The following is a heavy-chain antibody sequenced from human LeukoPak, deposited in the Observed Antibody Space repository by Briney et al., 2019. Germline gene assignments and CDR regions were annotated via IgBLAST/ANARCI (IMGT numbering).Heavy chain of an antibody. CDR1: GYTFTGYY. V-gene: IGHV1-2*02. CDR2: INPNSGGT. CDR3: ARDGHRRYHYDSSGREDAFDI. J-gene: IGHJ3*02. Sequence: ASVKVSCKASGYTFTGYYMHWVRQAPGQGLEWMGWINPNSGGTNYAQKFQGRVTMTRDTSISTAYMELSRLRSDDTAFYYCARDGHRRYHYDSSGREDAFDIWGQGTMVTVSS. D-gene: IGHD3-22*01.